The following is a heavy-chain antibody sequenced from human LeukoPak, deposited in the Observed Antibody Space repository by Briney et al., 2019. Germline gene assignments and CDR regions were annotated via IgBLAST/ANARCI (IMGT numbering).Heavy chain of an antibody. Sequence: GGSLRLSCAASGFTFSSYSMNWVRQAPGKGLEWVSSISSSSSYIYYADSVKGRFTISRDNAKNSLYLQMNSLRAEDTAVYYCARRGYSYGHMFDPWGQGTLVTVSS. CDR3: ARRGYSYGHMFDP. V-gene: IGHV3-21*01. CDR1: GFTFSSYS. D-gene: IGHD5-18*01. CDR2: ISSSSSYI. J-gene: IGHJ5*02.